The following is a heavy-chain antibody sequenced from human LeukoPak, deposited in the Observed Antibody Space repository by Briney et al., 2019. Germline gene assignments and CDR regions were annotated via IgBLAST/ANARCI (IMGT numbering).Heavy chain of an antibody. J-gene: IGHJ4*02. D-gene: IGHD5-18*01. V-gene: IGHV4-39*01. Sequence: PSETLSLTCTVSGGSISSSSYYWGWTRQPPGKGLEWIGSIYYSGSTYYNPSLKSRVTISVDTSKNQFSLKLSSVTAADTAVYYCARQHSVSLIHFDYWGQGTLVTVSS. CDR3: ARQHSVSLIHFDY. CDR2: IYYSGST. CDR1: GGSISSSSYY.